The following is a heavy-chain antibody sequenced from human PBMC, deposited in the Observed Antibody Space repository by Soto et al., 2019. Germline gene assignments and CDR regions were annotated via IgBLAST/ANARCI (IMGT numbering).Heavy chain of an antibody. CDR3: ARGGRLNWYFDL. CDR2: INSDGSST. Sequence: EVQLVESGGGLVQPGGSLRLSCAASGFTFSSYWMHWVRQAPGKGLVWVSRINSDGSSTSYADSVKGRFTISRDNAKNTLDLQMNSLSAEDTAVYYCARGGRLNWYFDLWGRGTLVTVSS. CDR1: GFTFSSYW. D-gene: IGHD1-26*01. V-gene: IGHV3-74*01. J-gene: IGHJ2*01.